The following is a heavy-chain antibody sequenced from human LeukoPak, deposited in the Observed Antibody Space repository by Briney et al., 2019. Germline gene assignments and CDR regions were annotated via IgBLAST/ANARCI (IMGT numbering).Heavy chain of an antibody. CDR2: INPNSGGT. D-gene: IGHD3-3*01. V-gene: IGHV1-2*06. Sequence: ASVKVSCKASGYTFTGYYMHWVRQAPGQGLEWMGRINPNSGGTNYAQKFQGRVAMTRDTSISTAYMELSRLRSDDTAVYYCARGGYDFVYYYYGMDVWGQGTTVTVSS. CDR3: ARGGYDFVYYYYGMDV. CDR1: GYTFTGYY. J-gene: IGHJ6*02.